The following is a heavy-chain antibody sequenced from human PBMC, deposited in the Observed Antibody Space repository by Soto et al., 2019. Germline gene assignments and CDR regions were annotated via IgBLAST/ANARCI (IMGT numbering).Heavy chain of an antibody. Sequence: ASVKVSCKASGGTFGSYAMSWVGQAPVQGLEWMVGIIPIFGTANYAQKFQGRVTITADESTSTAYMELSSLRSEDTAVYYCARDQEMAVAGTFGHHYYYYGMEVWGQGTTVTLSS. CDR1: GGTFGSYA. D-gene: IGHD6-19*01. J-gene: IGHJ6*01. CDR3: ARDQEMAVAGTFGHHYYYYGMEV. CDR2: IIPIFGTA. V-gene: IGHV1-69*13.